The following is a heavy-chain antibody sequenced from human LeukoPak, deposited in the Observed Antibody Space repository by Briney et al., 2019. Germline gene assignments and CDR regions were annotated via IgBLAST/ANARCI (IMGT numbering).Heavy chain of an antibody. CDR2: INTKSGMT. CDR1: GYTFTRYD. Sequence: GASVKVSCKASGYTFTRYDINWVRQATGQGLEWMGWINTKSGMTGHAQKFQGRVTITTDESTSTAYMELSSLRSEDTAVYYCARGGDGYISRGYYYYMDVWGKGTTVTVSS. J-gene: IGHJ6*03. D-gene: IGHD5-24*01. V-gene: IGHV1-8*03. CDR3: ARGGDGYISRGYYYYMDV.